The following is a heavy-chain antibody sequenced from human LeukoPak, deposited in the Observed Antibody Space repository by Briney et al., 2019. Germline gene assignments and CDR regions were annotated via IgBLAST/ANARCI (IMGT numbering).Heavy chain of an antibody. V-gene: IGHV4-61*02. Sequence: SQTLSLTCTVSGDPISSGDYYWSWIRQPAGKGLEWIGRISSSGSTNYNPSLKSRVTISVDTSKNHFSLKLNSVTAADTAMYYCARRVVAATNYFDYWGQGTLVTVSS. CDR1: GDPISSGDYY. CDR2: ISSSGST. CDR3: ARRVVAATNYFDY. D-gene: IGHD2-15*01. J-gene: IGHJ4*02.